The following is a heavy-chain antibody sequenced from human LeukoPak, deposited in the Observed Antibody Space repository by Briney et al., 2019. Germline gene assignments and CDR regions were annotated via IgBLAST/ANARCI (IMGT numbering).Heavy chain of an antibody. CDR2: IYSGGST. CDR3: ARDFLTPVTGEYYFDY. V-gene: IGHV3-53*04. CDR1: GFTVTTNY. D-gene: IGHD2-21*02. J-gene: IGHJ4*02. Sequence: GGSLRLSCAASGFTVTTNYMSWVRQAPGKGLEWVSVIYSGGSTYYADSVKGRFTISRHNSKNTLYLQMDSLRDEDTAVYYCARDFLTPVTGEYYFDYWGQGTLVTVSS.